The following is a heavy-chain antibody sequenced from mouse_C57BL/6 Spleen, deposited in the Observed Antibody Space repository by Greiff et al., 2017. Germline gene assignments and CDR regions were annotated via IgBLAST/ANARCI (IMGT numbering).Heavy chain of an antibody. V-gene: IGHV2-5*01. CDR3: AKGDDYDGNYYAMDY. J-gene: IGHJ4*01. CDR2: IWRGGST. Sequence: QVQLQQSGPGLVQPSQSLSITCTVSGFSLTSYGVHWVRQSPGKGLEWLGVIWRGGSTDYNAAFMSRLSITKDNSKSQVFFKMNSLQADDTAIYYCAKGDDYDGNYYAMDYWGQGTSVTVSS. D-gene: IGHD2-4*01. CDR1: GFSLTSYG.